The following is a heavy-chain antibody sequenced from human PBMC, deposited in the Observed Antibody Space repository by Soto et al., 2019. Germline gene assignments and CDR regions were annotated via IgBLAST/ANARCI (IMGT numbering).Heavy chain of an antibody. J-gene: IGHJ6*02. Sequence: EVQLVESGGGLVQPGGSLRLSCAASGFTFSSYWMHWVRQAPGKGLVWVSRINSDGSSTSYADSVKGRFTISRDNAKNTLYLQMNSRRAEDTAVYYCARVRYYDFWSGYYSGYYYGMDVWGQGTTGTVSS. CDR1: GFTFSSYW. D-gene: IGHD3-3*01. CDR3: ARVRYYDFWSGYYSGYYYGMDV. V-gene: IGHV3-74*01. CDR2: INSDGSST.